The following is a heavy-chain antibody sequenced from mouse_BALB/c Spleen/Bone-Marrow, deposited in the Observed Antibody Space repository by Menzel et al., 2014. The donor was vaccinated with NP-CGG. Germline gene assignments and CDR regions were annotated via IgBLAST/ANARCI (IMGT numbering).Heavy chain of an antibody. CDR2: INPNIGGT. Sequence: VQLKQSEPELVTPGASVKISCKTSGYTLTEYTIHWVKQSHGKSLEWIGNINPNIGGTTYNQKFKGKATLTVDMSSITAFMDLRSLTSEDAAVYYCTRGRFAYWGQGTPVTVSA. CDR1: GYTLTEYT. V-gene: IGHV1-18*01. J-gene: IGHJ3*01. CDR3: TRGRFAY.